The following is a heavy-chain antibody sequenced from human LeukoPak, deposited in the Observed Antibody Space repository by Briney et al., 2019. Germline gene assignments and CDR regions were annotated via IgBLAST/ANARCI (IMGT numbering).Heavy chain of an antibody. CDR2: INHSGST. D-gene: IGHD3-22*01. CDR1: GGSFSGYY. CDR3: ARGQSGYYDSSGYSHFDY. J-gene: IGHJ4*02. Sequence: SETLSLTCAVYGGSFSGYYWSWIRQPPGKGLEWIGEINHSGSTNYNPSLKSRVTISVDTSKNQFSLKLGSVTAADTAVYYCARGQSGYYDSSGYSHFDYWGQGTLVTVSS. V-gene: IGHV4-34*01.